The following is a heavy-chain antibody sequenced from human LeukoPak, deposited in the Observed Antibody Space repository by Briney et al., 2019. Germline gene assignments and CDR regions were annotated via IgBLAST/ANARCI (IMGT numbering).Heavy chain of an antibody. Sequence: PSETLSLTCTVSGDSISSYYWSWIRQPPGKGLEWIGYIYYSGSTNYNPSLKSRVTISVDTSKNQFSLKLSSVTAADTAVYYCARQKLAAGWFAGGYNWFDPWGQGTLVTVSS. CDR1: GDSISSYY. CDR3: ARQKLAAGWFAGGYNWFDP. D-gene: IGHD3-10*01. CDR2: IYYSGST. J-gene: IGHJ5*02. V-gene: IGHV4-59*01.